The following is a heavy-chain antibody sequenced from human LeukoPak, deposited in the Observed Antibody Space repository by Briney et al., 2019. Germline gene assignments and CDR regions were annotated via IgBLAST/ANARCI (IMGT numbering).Heavy chain of an antibody. D-gene: IGHD6-6*01. V-gene: IGHV6-1*01. Sequence: SQTLSLTCAISGDSVSINSVAWNWIRQSPSRGLEWLGRTCYRPMWYNVYAVSVKSRITTTPDTSKNQFSLQLNSVTPDDTPVYYWARVSSRVFDYWGQGTLVTVSS. CDR1: GDSVSINSVA. J-gene: IGHJ4*02. CDR3: ARVSSRVFDY. CDR2: TCYRPMWYN.